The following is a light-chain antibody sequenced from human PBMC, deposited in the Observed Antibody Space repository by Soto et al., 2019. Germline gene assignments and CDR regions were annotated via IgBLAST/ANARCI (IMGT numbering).Light chain of an antibody. CDR3: QPYNNWPLT. V-gene: IGKV3D-15*01. CDR1: QSVGGRY. CDR2: AAS. J-gene: IGKJ4*01. Sequence: EIVLTQSPGTLSLSPGERATLSCRASQSVGGRYVAWYQQKPGQAPRLLIYAASSRATGIPARFRGSRSGPEFTLTINSLQSEDFAIYYCQPYNNWPLTFGGGTKVDIK.